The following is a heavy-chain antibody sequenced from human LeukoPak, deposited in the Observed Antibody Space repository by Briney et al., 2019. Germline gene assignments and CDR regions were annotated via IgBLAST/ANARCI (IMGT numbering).Heavy chain of an antibody. CDR2: INLTGNT. CDR3: ARVRHNPLEYSYYMDV. J-gene: IGHJ6*03. Sequence: SETLSLTCAVDGGSFSGFYWSWVRQTPGKGLEWIGDINLTGNTNYNPSLTDYNPSLKSRVTISVDSSNNELSLKVTSLTAADTGVYYCARVRHNPLEYSYYMDVCSKGTTVSVSS. D-gene: IGHD1-14*01. CDR1: GGSFSGFY. V-gene: IGHV4-34*01.